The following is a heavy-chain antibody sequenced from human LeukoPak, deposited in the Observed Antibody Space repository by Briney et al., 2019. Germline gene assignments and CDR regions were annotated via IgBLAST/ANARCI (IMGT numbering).Heavy chain of an antibody. CDR3: AREGEQYSSGWSTYYYYGMDV. J-gene: IGHJ6*02. CDR1: GFTFSSYG. V-gene: IGHV3-33*01. CDR2: IWYDGSNK. Sequence: PGGSLRLSCAASGFTFSSYGMHWVRQAPGKGLEWVAVIWYDGSNKYYADSVKGRFTISRDNSKNTLYLRMNSLRAEDTAVYYCAREGEQYSSGWSTYYYYGMDVWGQGTTVTVSS. D-gene: IGHD6-19*01.